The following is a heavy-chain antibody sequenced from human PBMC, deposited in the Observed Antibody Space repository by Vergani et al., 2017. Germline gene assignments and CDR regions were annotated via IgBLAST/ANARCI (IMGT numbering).Heavy chain of an antibody. CDR1: GFTFSSYA. J-gene: IGHJ3*02. V-gene: IGHV3-23*01. Sequence: EVQLLESGGGLVQPGGSLRLSCAASGFTFSSYAMSWVRQAPGKGLEWVSAISGSGGSTYYADSVKGWFTISRDNSKNTMYLQMNSLRAEDTAVYYCANAPMAVAGTSKLGDAFDIWGQGTMVTVSS. D-gene: IGHD6-19*01. CDR3: ANAPMAVAGTSKLGDAFDI. CDR2: ISGSGGST.